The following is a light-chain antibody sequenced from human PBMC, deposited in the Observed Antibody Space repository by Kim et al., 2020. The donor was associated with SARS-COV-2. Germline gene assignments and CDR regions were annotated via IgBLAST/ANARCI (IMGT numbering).Light chain of an antibody. CDR3: SSYTTSNIYV. CDR1: SGDIGSHNT. CDR2: DVS. Sequence: QSALTQPASVSGSPGQSITISCTGTSGDIGSHNTVSWYQQHPDKVPKVIIYDVSKRPSGVSNRFSGSKSGNTASLTISGLQADDEADYYCSSYTTSNIYVFGSGTKVTVL. V-gene: IGLV2-14*03. J-gene: IGLJ1*01.